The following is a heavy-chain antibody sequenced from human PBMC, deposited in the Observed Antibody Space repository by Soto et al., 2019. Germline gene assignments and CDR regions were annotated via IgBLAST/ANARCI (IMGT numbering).Heavy chain of an antibody. CDR2: INAYNGNT. D-gene: IGHD3-3*01. CDR1: GFTFTSFG. J-gene: IGHJ4*02. Sequence: QIQLVQSGAEVKQPGASVKVSCKASGFTFTSFGFSWVRQAPGQGLEWMGWINAYNGNTNYAQKFKGRVTMTTDTSTTTAYMELRSLRSDDTAIYYCAIDDEFWRGYLLQWGQGTLVTSSS. CDR3: AIDDEFWRGYLLQ. V-gene: IGHV1-18*01.